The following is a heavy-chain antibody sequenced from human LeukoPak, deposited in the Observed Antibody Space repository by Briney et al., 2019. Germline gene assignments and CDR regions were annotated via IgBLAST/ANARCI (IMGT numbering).Heavy chain of an antibody. D-gene: IGHD1-26*01. Sequence: GGSLRLSCAASGFIVSDHYMDWVRQAPGKGPEWIGRTRNKANSYSTEYDASVKGRFIISRDNSKNSVYLQMNSLKTEDTAVYYCARTYTGSPPFGYWGQGTLVTVSS. J-gene: IGHJ4*02. CDR2: TRNKANSYST. V-gene: IGHV3-72*01. CDR1: GFIVSDHY. CDR3: ARTYTGSPPFGY.